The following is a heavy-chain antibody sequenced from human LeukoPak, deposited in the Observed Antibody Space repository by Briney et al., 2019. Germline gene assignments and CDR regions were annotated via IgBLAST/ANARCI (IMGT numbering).Heavy chain of an antibody. CDR1: GGSFSGYY. J-gene: IGHJ4*02. Sequence: SETLSLTCAVYGGSFSGYYWSWIRQPAGKGLEWIGEINHSGSTNYNPSLKSRVTISVDTSKNQFSLKLSSVLAADTAVYYCARQGIAVAGTPYYFDYWGQGTLVTVSS. CDR3: ARQGIAVAGTPYYFDY. CDR2: INHSGST. D-gene: IGHD6-19*01. V-gene: IGHV4-34*01.